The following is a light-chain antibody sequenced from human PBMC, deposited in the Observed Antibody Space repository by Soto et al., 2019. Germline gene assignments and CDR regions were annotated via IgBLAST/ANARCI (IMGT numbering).Light chain of an antibody. Sequence: QPARTQPACLSGPPGQSITISCPGPSSDAGGYNYVSWYQQHPGKAPKLMIYDVSNRPSGISNRFSGSKSGITASLTISGLLPEDEADYYCTSYTSSNTYVFGTGSKVTVL. CDR3: TSYTSSNTYV. J-gene: IGLJ1*01. CDR2: DVS. V-gene: IGLV2-14*01. CDR1: SSDAGGYNY.